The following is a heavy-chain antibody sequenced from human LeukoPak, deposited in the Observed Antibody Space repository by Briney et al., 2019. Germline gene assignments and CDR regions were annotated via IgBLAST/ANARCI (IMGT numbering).Heavy chain of an antibody. CDR3: ARGYSLIVVVVAATAGAFDI. D-gene: IGHD2-15*01. CDR1: GGSISSYY. Sequence: SETLSLTCTVSGGSISSYYWSWIRQPPGKGLEWIGEINHSGSTNYNPSLKSRVTISVDTSKNQFSLKLSSVTAADTAVYYCARGYSLIVVVVAATAGAFDIWGQGTMVTVPS. J-gene: IGHJ3*02. CDR2: INHSGST. V-gene: IGHV4-34*01.